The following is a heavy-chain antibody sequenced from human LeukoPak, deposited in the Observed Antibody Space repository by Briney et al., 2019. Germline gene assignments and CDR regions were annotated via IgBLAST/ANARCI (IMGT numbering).Heavy chain of an antibody. CDR1: GGSISSYY. D-gene: IGHD3-22*01. CDR2: IYYSGST. Sequence: SETLSLTCTVSGGSISSYYWSWIRQPPGKGLEWIGYIYYSGSTNYNPSLKSRVTISVDTSKNQFSLKLSSVTAADTAVYYCARDTRGFGWDSSGYLPPYFDYWGQGTLVTVSS. J-gene: IGHJ4*02. CDR3: ARDTRGFGWDSSGYLPPYFDY. V-gene: IGHV4-59*01.